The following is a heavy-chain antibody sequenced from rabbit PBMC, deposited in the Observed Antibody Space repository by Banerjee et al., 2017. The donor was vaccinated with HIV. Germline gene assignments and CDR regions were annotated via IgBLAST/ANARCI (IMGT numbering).Heavy chain of an antibody. Sequence: QEQLVESGGGLVQPGGSLKLSCKASGFDFSTYGVNWVRQAPGKGLEWIGCISTGDGSTYYASWVNGRFSISSDNAQNTVDLQMNSLTAADTATYFCARDSGYDDYGDYGLWGPGTLVTVS. CDR1: GFDFSTYG. CDR2: ISTGDGST. V-gene: IGHV1S47*01. J-gene: IGHJ4*01. CDR3: ARDSGYDDYGDYGL. D-gene: IGHD2-1*01.